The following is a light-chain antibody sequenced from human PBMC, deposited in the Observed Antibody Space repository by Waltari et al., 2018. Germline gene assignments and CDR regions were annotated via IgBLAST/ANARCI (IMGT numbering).Light chain of an antibody. Sequence: EIVMTQSPATLSVSPGEAATLSCKASRAIANNLAWYQQKPGQPPRLLIYDASPRATGIPARFSGSWSGTEFTLTITSMQSEDSAVYFCQQFNTGYSFGQGTKLEIK. J-gene: IGKJ2*01. CDR1: RAIANN. CDR2: DAS. V-gene: IGKV3-15*01. CDR3: QQFNTGYS.